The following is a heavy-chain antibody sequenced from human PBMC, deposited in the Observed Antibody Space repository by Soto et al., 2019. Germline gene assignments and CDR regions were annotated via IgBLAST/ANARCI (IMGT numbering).Heavy chain of an antibody. Sequence: SETLSLTCAVSGGSISSGGYSWSWIRQPPGKGLEWIGDIYHSGSTYYNPSLKSRVTISEDTSKNQFSLKLSSVTAADTAVYYCAGSDYYDTSGYYYRVDYWGQGTLVTVSS. J-gene: IGHJ4*02. CDR3: AGSDYYDTSGYYYRVDY. CDR2: IYHSGST. D-gene: IGHD3-22*01. V-gene: IGHV4-30-2*01. CDR1: GGSISSGGYS.